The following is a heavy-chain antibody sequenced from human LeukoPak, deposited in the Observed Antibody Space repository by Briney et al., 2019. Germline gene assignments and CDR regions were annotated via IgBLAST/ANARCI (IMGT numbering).Heavy chain of an antibody. Sequence: GGSLRLSCAASGFTFSSYAMSWVRQAPGKGLEWVSAISGSGGSTYYADSVKGRFTISRDNSKNTLYLQMNSLRSEDTAVYYCARGLTGYGSGSYDFDYWGQGTLVTVSS. J-gene: IGHJ4*02. V-gene: IGHV3-23*01. CDR2: ISGSGGST. CDR3: ARGLTGYGSGSYDFDY. D-gene: IGHD3-10*01. CDR1: GFTFSSYA.